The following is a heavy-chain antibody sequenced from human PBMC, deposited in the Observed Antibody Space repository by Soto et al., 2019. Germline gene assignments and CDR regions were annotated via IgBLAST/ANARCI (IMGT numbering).Heavy chain of an antibody. CDR2: ISYSGVST. D-gene: IGHD5-12*01. CDR3: ARTRGYSDYDLDY. V-gene: IGHV3-23*01. J-gene: IGHJ4*02. Sequence: GESLKISCAASGFTFSSYAMTWVRQAPGKGLEWVSAISYSGVSTYYADSVKGRFTISRDSSENTLSLQMNSLRVDDTAVYYCARTRGYSDYDLDYWGQGTLVTVSS. CDR1: GFTFSSYA.